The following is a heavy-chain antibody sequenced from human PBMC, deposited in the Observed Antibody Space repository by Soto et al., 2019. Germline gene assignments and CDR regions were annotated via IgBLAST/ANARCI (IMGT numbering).Heavy chain of an antibody. Sequence: SETLSLTCAVYGGSFSGYYWSWIRQPPGKGLEWIGEINHSGSTNYNPSLKSRVTISVDTSKNQFSLKLSSVTAADTAVYYCARVTADGTHARDYYYYGMDVWGQGTTVTVSS. CDR2: INHSGST. CDR3: ARVTADGTHARDYYYYGMDV. D-gene: IGHD1-26*01. CDR1: GGSFSGYY. V-gene: IGHV4-34*01. J-gene: IGHJ6*02.